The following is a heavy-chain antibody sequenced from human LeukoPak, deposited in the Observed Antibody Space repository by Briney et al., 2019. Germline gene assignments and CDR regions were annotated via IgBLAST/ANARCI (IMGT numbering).Heavy chain of an antibody. CDR1: GYTFSSYD. CDR3: ATELRWKDH. D-gene: IGHD4-23*01. V-gene: IGHV1-8*01. CDR2: MKPNSGNT. Sequence: SVKVSCKASGYTFSSYDINWVRQASGQGLEWMGYMKPNSGNTGYAQKFQGRVTMTRDTSISTAYMELSSLTSEDTAVYYCATELRWKDHWGQGTLVTVSS. J-gene: IGHJ4*02.